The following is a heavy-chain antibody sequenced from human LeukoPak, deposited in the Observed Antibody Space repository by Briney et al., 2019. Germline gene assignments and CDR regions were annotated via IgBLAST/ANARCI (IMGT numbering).Heavy chain of an antibody. CDR2: IKQDGSEK. CDR3: ARDYRGYRAPYYFDY. V-gene: IGHV3-7*01. Sequence: GGSLRLSCAASGFTFSNAWMSWVRQAPGKGLEWVANIKQDGSEKYYVNSVKGRFTISRDNAKNSLYLQMNSLRAEDTAVYYCARDYRGYRAPYYFDYWGQGTLVTVSS. CDR1: GFTFSNAW. J-gene: IGHJ4*02. D-gene: IGHD2-15*01.